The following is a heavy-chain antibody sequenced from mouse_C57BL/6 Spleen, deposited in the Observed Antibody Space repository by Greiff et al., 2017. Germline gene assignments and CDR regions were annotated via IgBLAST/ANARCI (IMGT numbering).Heavy chain of an antibody. CDR1: GFTFSSYT. CDR2: ISGGGGNT. CDR3: AREDNAMDY. Sequence: EVKLMESGGGLVKPGGSLKLSCAASGFTFSSYTMSWVRQTPEKRLEWVATISGGGGNTYYPDSVKGRFTISRDNAKNTLYLQMSSLRSEDTALYYCAREDNAMDYWGQGTSVTVSS. V-gene: IGHV5-9*01. J-gene: IGHJ4*01.